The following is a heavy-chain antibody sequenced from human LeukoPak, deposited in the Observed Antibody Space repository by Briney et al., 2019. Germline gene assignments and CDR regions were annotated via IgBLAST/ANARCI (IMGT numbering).Heavy chain of an antibody. D-gene: IGHD3-3*01. J-gene: IGHJ6*03. CDR2: IYTSGST. CDR1: GGSISSYY. V-gene: IGHV4-4*07. Sequence: PSETLSLTCTVSGGSISSYYWSWIRQPAGKGLEWIGRIYTSGSTNYNPSLKSRVTISVDTSKNQFSLKLSSVTAADTAVYYCARGANDFWSGYYYYYYYYYMDVWGKGTTVTVSS. CDR3: ARGANDFWSGYYYYYYYYYMDV.